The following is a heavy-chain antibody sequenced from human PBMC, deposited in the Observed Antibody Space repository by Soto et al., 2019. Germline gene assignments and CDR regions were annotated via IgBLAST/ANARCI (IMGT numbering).Heavy chain of an antibody. CDR1: SVSINSSNW. CDR2: IYHSGPT. J-gene: IGHJ5*02. D-gene: IGHD2-2*01. V-gene: IGHV4-4*02. CDR3: APGSVQLDNWFDP. Sequence: QVQLQESRPGLVKPSGTLSLTCAVSSVSINSSNWWTWVRQPPGKGREGIGEIYHSGPTNYNPSLKSRVNISLDKPKSHFSPEVASMTAAPTTIYYCAPGSVQLDNWFDPWGQGILVTVSS.